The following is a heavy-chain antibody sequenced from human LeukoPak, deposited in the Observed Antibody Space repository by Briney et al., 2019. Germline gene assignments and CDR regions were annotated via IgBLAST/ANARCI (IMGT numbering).Heavy chain of an antibody. J-gene: IGHJ6*03. CDR3: ARGPVYYDSSGSPIQAYYMDV. Sequence: SETLSLTCAVYAGSFSGYYWSWIRQPPGKGLEWIGEINHSGSTNYNPSLKSRVTISVDTSKNQFSLKLSSVTAADTAVYYCARGPVYYDSSGSPIQAYYMDVWGKGTTVTVSS. V-gene: IGHV4-34*01. CDR2: INHSGST. D-gene: IGHD3-22*01. CDR1: AGSFSGYY.